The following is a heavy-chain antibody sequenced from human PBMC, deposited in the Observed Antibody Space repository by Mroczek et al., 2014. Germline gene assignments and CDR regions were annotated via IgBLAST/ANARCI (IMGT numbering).Heavy chain of an antibody. J-gene: IGHJ5*02. CDR1: GGSFSGYY. CDR2: INHSGST. CDR3: ARTIDCSGGSCGSEKGVWFDP. Sequence: QVQLQHGAAGLLKPSETLSLTCAVYGGSFSGYYWSWIRQPPGKGLEWIGEINHSGSTNYNPSLKSRVTISVDTSKNQFSLKLSSVTAADTAVYYCARTIDCSGGSCGSEKGVWFDPWGQGTLVTVSS. V-gene: IGHV4-34*01. D-gene: IGHD2-15*01.